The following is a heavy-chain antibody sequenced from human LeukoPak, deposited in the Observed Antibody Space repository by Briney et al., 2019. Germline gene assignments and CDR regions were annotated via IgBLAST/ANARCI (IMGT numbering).Heavy chain of an antibody. CDR1: GGSISSGDYY. D-gene: IGHD3-3*01. Sequence: SQTLSLTCTVSGGSISSGDYYWSWIRQPPGKGLEWIGYIYYSGSTYYNPSLKSRVTISVDTSKNQFSLKLSSATAADTAVYYCARDIIDFWSGYPYYYMDVWGKGTTVTVSS. J-gene: IGHJ6*03. V-gene: IGHV4-30-4*08. CDR2: IYYSGST. CDR3: ARDIIDFWSGYPYYYMDV.